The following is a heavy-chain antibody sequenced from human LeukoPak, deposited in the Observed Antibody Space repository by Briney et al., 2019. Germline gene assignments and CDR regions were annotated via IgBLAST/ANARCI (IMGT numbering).Heavy chain of an antibody. CDR1: GFTFSSYA. Sequence: PGGSLRLSCAASGFTFSSYAMSWVRQAPGKGLEWVSVIYSGGSTYYADSVKGRFTISRDNSKNTLYLQMNSLRAEDTAVYYCASAGYSYANDAFDIWGQGTMVTVSS. CDR2: IYSGGST. V-gene: IGHV3-53*01. J-gene: IGHJ3*02. D-gene: IGHD5-18*01. CDR3: ASAGYSYANDAFDI.